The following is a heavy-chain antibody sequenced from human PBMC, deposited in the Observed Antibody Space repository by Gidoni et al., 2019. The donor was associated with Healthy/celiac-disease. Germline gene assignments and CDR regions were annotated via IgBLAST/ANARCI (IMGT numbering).Heavy chain of an antibody. CDR2: ISGSGGST. Sequence: EVQLFESGGGLVQPGGSLRLACADSGSTFSSYAMSWVRQAPGKGLGWGSAISGSGGSTYYADSVKGRFTISRDNSKNTLYLQMNSLRAEDTAVYYCAKDSRKDHPGYSSSWPDFFDYWGQGTLVTVSS. CDR1: GSTFSSYA. D-gene: IGHD6-13*01. CDR3: AKDSRKDHPGYSSSWPDFFDY. J-gene: IGHJ4*02. V-gene: IGHV3-23*01.